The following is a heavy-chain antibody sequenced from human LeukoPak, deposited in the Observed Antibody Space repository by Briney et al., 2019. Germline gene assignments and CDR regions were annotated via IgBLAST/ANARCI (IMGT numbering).Heavy chain of an antibody. D-gene: IGHD6-19*01. V-gene: IGHV3-23*01. Sequence: GGSLRLSCAASGFTFSTYAMSWVRQAPGKGLGWVSGISGSGGSTYYADSVKGRFTLFRDNSKNTLHLQMNSLRAEDTAIYYCARAPSYSSGRFDVWGQGTVVTVSS. CDR3: ARAPSYSSGRFDV. J-gene: IGHJ3*01. CDR2: ISGSGGST. CDR1: GFTFSTYA.